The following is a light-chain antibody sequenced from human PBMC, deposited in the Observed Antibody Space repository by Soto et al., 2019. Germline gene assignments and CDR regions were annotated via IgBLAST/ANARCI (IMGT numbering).Light chain of an antibody. Sequence: DIQMTQSPSSLSASVGDRVTITCRASQGISSYLAWYQQKPGKVPKLLIYDASNLEAGVPSRLRGSGSGTDFTFTISRLKPEDIATYYCQQYENIPTFGHGTRLEIK. J-gene: IGKJ5*01. CDR1: QGISSY. CDR3: QQYENIPT. CDR2: DAS. V-gene: IGKV1-33*01.